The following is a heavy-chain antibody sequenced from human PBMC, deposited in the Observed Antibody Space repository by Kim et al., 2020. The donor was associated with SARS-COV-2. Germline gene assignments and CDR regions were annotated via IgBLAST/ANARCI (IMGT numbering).Heavy chain of an antibody. V-gene: IGHV4-61*01. J-gene: IGHJ3*02. CDR2: MFYSGSA. CDR3: ARSGGERSLSFHI. Sequence: SETLSLTCTVSGDSVTNTNYYWHWIRQPPGKGLEWIGYMFYSGSAKHNPSLKNRLTISVDTSKNQFSLKLSSVIAADTAVYYCARSGGERSLSFHIWGQG. CDR1: GDSVTNTNYY. D-gene: IGHD3-16*01.